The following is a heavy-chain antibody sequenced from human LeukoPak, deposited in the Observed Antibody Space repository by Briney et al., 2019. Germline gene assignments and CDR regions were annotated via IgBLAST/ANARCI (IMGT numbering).Heavy chain of an antibody. J-gene: IGHJ4*02. D-gene: IGHD3-22*01. Sequence: GSLRLSCAASGFRFSGYSMSWVRQAPGKGLEWVSSISAGSGNTDYADSVKGRFTISRDDSKNTLYLQMKSLRAEDTAVYYCAKSHEPYYYDSSGYYDDYWGQGTLVTVSS. CDR2: ISAGSGNT. CDR1: GFRFSGYS. V-gene: IGHV3-23*01. CDR3: AKSHEPYYYDSSGYYDDY.